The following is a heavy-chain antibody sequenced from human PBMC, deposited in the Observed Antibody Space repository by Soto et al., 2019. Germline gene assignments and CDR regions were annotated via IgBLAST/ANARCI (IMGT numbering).Heavy chain of an antibody. CDR1: GFSLSTSGVG. Sequence: SGPTLVNPTQTVTLTCTFSGFSLSTSGVGVGWIRQPPGKALEWLALIYWDDDKRYSPSLKSRLTITKDTSKNQVVLTMTNMDPVDTAVYYCARYTNTWILDYWGQGTLVTVSS. D-gene: IGHD6-13*01. CDR3: ARYTNTWILDY. V-gene: IGHV2-5*02. J-gene: IGHJ4*02. CDR2: IYWDDDK.